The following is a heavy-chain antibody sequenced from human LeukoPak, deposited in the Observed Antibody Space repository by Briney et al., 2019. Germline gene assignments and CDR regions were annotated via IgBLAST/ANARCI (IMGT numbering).Heavy chain of an antibody. CDR3: ARVLEVATIADFDY. J-gene: IGHJ4*02. Sequence: RGASVKVSCKASGSDYTFSNYGISWVRQAPGQGLEWMGWISPYNDNTNYAQKFQGRVTMTTDTSTRTAYMELRSLRSDDTAVYYCARVLEVATIADFDYWGQGTLVTVSS. D-gene: IGHD5-24*01. V-gene: IGHV1-18*01. CDR2: ISPYNDNT. CDR1: GSDYTFSNYG.